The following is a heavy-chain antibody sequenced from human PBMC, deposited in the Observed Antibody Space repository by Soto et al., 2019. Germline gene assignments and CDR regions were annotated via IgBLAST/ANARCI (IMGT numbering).Heavy chain of an antibody. CDR2: ISGSGAST. CDR3: AKFGMATTKRSPPYYIDY. D-gene: IGHD1-1*01. J-gene: IGHJ4*02. CDR1: RFTFSNYA. Sequence: PGGSVRLSCTASRFTFSNYAVAFSRHAPCKGLEWVSIISGSGASTSYANSVKGRFTISRDNSKNTLYLQMNSLRAEDTAVYYCAKFGMATTKRSPPYYIDYWGQGALVTVSS. V-gene: IGHV3-23*01.